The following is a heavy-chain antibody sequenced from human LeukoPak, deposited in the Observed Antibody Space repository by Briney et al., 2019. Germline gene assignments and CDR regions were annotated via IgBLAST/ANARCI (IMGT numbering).Heavy chain of an antibody. CDR1: RYTLTGYY. CDR2: INPNSGGT. Sequence: ASVKVSCKASRYTLTGYYMHWVRQAPGQGLEWMGWINPNSGGTNYAQKFQGRVTMTRDTSISTVYMELSRLRSDDTAVYYCARGNPPSNQDVWGKGTTVIVSS. D-gene: IGHD4-11*01. CDR3: ARGNPPSNQDV. V-gene: IGHV1-2*02. J-gene: IGHJ6*04.